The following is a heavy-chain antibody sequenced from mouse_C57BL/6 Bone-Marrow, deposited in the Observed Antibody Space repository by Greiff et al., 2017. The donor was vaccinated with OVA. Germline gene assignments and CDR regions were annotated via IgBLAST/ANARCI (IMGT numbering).Heavy chain of an antibody. D-gene: IGHD1-1*01. CDR2: ISDGGSYT. Sequence: DVHLVESGGGLVKPGGSLKLSCAASGFTFSSYAMSWVRQTPEKRLEWVATISDGGSYTYYPDNVKGRFTISRDNAKNNLYLQMSHLKSEDTAMYDCARDRVTTVAYYFDYWGQGTTLTVSS. J-gene: IGHJ2*01. CDR3: ARDRVTTVAYYFDY. CDR1: GFTFSSYA. V-gene: IGHV5-4*01.